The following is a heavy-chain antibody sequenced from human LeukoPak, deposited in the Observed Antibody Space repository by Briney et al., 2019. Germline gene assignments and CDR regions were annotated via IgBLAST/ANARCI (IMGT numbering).Heavy chain of an antibody. CDR3: ARVSTPGYYYYYMDV. D-gene: IGHD2-2*01. V-gene: IGHV4-39*07. CDR2: IYYSGST. J-gene: IGHJ6*03. CDR1: GGSISSSSYY. Sequence: SETLSLTCTVSGGSISSSSYYWGWIRQPPGKGLEWIGSIYYSGSTYYNPSLKSRVTISVDTSKNQFSLKLSSVTAADTAVYYCARVSTPGYYYYYMDVWGKGTTVTVSS.